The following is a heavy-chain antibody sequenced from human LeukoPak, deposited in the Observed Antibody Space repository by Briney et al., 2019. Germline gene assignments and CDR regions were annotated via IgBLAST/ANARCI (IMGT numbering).Heavy chain of an antibody. J-gene: IGHJ6*02. CDR3: ARGYQQLVGPYYYYGMDV. D-gene: IGHD6-13*01. CDR1: GGSISSYY. V-gene: IGHV4-4*07. CDR2: IYTSGST. Sequence: SETLSLTCTVSGGSISSYYWSWIRQPAGKGLEWIGRIYTSGSTNYNPSLKSRVTMSVDTSKNQFSLKLSSVTAADTAVYYCARGYQQLVGPYYYYGMDVWGQGTTVIVSS.